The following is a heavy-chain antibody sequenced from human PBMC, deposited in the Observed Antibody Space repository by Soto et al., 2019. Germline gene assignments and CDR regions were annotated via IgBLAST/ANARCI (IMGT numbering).Heavy chain of an antibody. J-gene: IGHJ4*02. D-gene: IGHD3-16*01. CDR1: GYRFSSYA. CDR2: INAGNGNT. CDR3: ARGEFLSYDDY. V-gene: IGHV1-3*01. Sequence: GASVKVACKGSGYRFSSYAMHWVSQAHGQRLEWMGWINAGNGNTKYSQKFQGRVTITRDTSASTAYMELSSLRSEDTAVYYCARGEFLSYDDYWGQGTLVTVSS.